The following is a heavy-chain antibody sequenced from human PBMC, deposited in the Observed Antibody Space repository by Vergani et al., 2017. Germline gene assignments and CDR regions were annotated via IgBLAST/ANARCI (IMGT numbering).Heavy chain of an antibody. V-gene: IGHV3-15*01. D-gene: IGHD2-2*01. CDR2: IKSKTDGGTT. CDR3: TTDPSFVVVPPG. CDR1: GFTFSSYA. J-gene: IGHJ4*02. Sequence: EVQLLESGGGLVQPGGSLRLSCAASGFTFSSYAMSWVRQAPGKGLEWVGRIKSKTDGGTTDYAAPVKGRFTISRDDSKNTLYLQMNSLKTEDTAVYYCTTDPSFVVVPPGWGQGTLVTVSS.